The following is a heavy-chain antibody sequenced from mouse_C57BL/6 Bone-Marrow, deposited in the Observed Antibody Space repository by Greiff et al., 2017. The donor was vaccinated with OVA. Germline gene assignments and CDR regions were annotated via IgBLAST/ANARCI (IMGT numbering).Heavy chain of an antibody. Sequence: VQLQQSGAELARPGASVKLSCKASGYTFTSYGISWVKQRTGQGLEWIGEIYPRSGNTYYNEKYKGKATLTADKSSSTAYMELRSLTSEDSAVYFWARKDYGSSYNWYFDDWGTGTTVTVSS. J-gene: IGHJ1*03. V-gene: IGHV1-81*01. CDR1: GYTFTSYG. CDR3: ARKDYGSSYNWYFDD. D-gene: IGHD1-1*01. CDR2: IYPRSGNT.